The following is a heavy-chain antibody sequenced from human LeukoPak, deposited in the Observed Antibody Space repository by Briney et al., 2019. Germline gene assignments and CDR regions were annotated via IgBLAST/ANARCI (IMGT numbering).Heavy chain of an antibody. Sequence: SVKVSCKASGGTFSSYAISWVRQAPGQGLEWMGGIIPIFGTANYAQKFQGRVTITTDESTSTAYIELSSLRSEDTAVYYCARGRPHDIVVVPAAIRGAFDIWGQGTMVTVSS. D-gene: IGHD2-2*02. CDR3: ARGRPHDIVVVPAAIRGAFDI. CDR2: IIPIFGTA. J-gene: IGHJ3*02. CDR1: GGTFSSYA. V-gene: IGHV1-69*05.